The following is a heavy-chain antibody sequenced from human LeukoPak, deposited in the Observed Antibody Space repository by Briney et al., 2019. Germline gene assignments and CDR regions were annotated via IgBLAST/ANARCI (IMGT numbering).Heavy chain of an antibody. CDR1: RDSMGTYY. V-gene: IGHV4-4*07. CDR2: VYTSGTT. J-gene: IGHJ5*02. Sequence: SESLSLTCTVSRDSMGTYYWSWIRQPAGKRLEWLGHVYTSGTTNYNPSLKSRVSMSIHTSKNQFSLKLRSVTAADTAIYYCAREGGYSYGYDLWGQGTLVTVYS. CDR3: AREGGYSYGYDL. D-gene: IGHD5-18*01.